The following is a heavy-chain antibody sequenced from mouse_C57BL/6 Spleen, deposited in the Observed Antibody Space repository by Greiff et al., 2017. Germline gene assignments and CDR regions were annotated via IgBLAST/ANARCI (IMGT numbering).Heavy chain of an antibody. CDR1: GYAFSSSW. V-gene: IGHV1-82*01. CDR3: ARERVYPAMDY. J-gene: IGHJ4*01. D-gene: IGHD5-1*01. Sequence: VQLQQSGPELVKPGASVKISCKASGYAFSSSWMNWVKQRPGKGLEWIGRIYPGDGDTNYNGKFKGKATLTADKSSSTAYMQLSSLTSEDSAVYFCARERVYPAMDYWGQGTSVTVSS. CDR2: IYPGDGDT.